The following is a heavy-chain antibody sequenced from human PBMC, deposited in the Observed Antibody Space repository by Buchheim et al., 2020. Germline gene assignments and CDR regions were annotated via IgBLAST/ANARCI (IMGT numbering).Heavy chain of an antibody. CDR3: ARDESPDIVVVVAGIDY. J-gene: IGHJ4*02. CDR1: GFTFSSYA. Sequence: QVQLVESGGGVVQPGRSLRLSCAASGFTFSSYAMHWVRQAPGKGLEWVAVISYDGSNKYYADSVKGGFTISRDNSQNKLYLQMNSLRAEDTAVYYCARDESPDIVVVVAGIDYWGQGTL. CDR2: ISYDGSNK. V-gene: IGHV3-30*04. D-gene: IGHD2-15*01.